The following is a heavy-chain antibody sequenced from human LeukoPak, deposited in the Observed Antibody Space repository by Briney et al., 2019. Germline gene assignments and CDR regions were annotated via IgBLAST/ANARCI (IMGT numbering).Heavy chain of an antibody. D-gene: IGHD5-12*01. V-gene: IGHV4-59*01. CDR2: IYYSGST. CDR1: GGSISSYY. CDR3: ARVSGGYDDY. Sequence: SETLSLTCTVSGGSISSYYWSWIRQPPGKGLEWIGYIYYSGSTNYSPSLRSRVTISVDTSKNQFSLKVNFVTAADTAVYYCARVSGGYDDYWGQGALVTVSS. J-gene: IGHJ4*02.